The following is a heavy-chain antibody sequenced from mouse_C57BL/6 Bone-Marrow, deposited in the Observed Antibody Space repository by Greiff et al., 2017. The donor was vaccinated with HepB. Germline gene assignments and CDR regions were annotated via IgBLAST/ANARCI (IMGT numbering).Heavy chain of an antibody. CDR3: ARDFYYCSSYAYYYAMDY. V-gene: IGHV5-6*01. CDR2: ISSGGSYT. CDR1: GFTFSSYG. Sequence: EVKLVESGGDLVKPGGSLKLSCAASGFTFSSYGMSWVRQTPDKRLEWVATISSGGSYTYYPDSVKGRFTISRDNAQNTLYLQMSSLKSEDTAMYYVARDFYYCSSYAYYYAMDYWGQGTSVTVSS. D-gene: IGHD1-1*01. J-gene: IGHJ4*01.